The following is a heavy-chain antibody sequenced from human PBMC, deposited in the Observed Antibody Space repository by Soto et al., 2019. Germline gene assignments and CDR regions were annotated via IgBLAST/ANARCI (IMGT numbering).Heavy chain of an antibody. CDR1: GFTFRNYN. J-gene: IGHJ3*01. Sequence: SLRLSCAASGFTFRNYNMNWVRQVPGKGLEWVAHISIGGRSINYADSVKGRFTISRGDAENSLNLHMNSLGAGDTAHYYCVRDQLYFNDFSGRPVKGFDVWGQGTMVTVSS. D-gene: IGHD1-1*01. CDR3: VRDQLYFNDFSGRPVKGFDV. CDR2: ISIGGRSI. V-gene: IGHV3-21*05.